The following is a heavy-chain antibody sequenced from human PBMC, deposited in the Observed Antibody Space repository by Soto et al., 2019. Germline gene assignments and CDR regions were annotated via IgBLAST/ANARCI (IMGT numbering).Heavy chain of an antibody. J-gene: IGHJ5*02. V-gene: IGHV4-31*03. Sequence: QVQLQESGPGLVEPSQTLSLTCTVSGDSISGEGWYWSWIRQYSGRGLEWIGYIHHSGSTYSNPSLKRRVSISVDTSKTQFFLKLTSVTAADTAVYYCARAWTATAGWANWFALWGQGTLVTVSS. CDR2: IHHSGST. D-gene: IGHD6-13*01. CDR3: ARAWTATAGWANWFAL. CDR1: GDSISGEGWY.